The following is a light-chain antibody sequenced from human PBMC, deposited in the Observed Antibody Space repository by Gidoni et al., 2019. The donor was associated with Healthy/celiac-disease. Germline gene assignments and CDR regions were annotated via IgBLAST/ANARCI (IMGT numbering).Light chain of an antibody. CDR1: QSISRF. CDR2: AAA. J-gene: IGKJ3*01. Sequence: DIQMTQSPSSLSASVGDRVTITCRSSQSISRFLNWYQQKPGKAPKLLISAAAILQSGVPSRFSGSGSGTDFTLTISSLQPEDFATYYCQQSYSTQFTFGPGTKVEIK. CDR3: QQSYSTQFT. V-gene: IGKV1-39*01.